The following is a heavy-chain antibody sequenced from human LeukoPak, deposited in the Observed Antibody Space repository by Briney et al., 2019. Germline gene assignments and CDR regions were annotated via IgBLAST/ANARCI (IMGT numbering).Heavy chain of an antibody. D-gene: IGHD3-10*01. V-gene: IGHV1-2*02. Sequence: ASVKVSCKASGYTFTGYYMHWVRQAPGQGLEWMGWINPNSGGTNYAQKFQGRVTMTRDTSISTAYMELSRLRSDDTAVYYCARGITMVRGVPPLAYWGQGTLVTVSS. J-gene: IGHJ4*02. CDR1: GYTFTGYY. CDR3: ARGITMVRGVPPLAY. CDR2: INPNSGGT.